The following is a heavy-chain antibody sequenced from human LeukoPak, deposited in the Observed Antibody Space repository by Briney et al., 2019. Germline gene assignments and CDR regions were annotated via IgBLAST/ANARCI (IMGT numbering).Heavy chain of an antibody. CDR1: GFILNGHW. D-gene: IGHD3-16*01. CDR2: IRQNGIEK. CDR3: ARLLGEATIYDL. Sequence: PGGSLRLSCTGSGFILNGHWMSWVRQAAGKGLEWVASIRQNGIEKHYVDSVKGRFIISRDNAEKSVSLQMNNLRDEDTAIYYCARLLGEATIYDLWGQGTLVTVSS. V-gene: IGHV3-7*01. J-gene: IGHJ5*02.